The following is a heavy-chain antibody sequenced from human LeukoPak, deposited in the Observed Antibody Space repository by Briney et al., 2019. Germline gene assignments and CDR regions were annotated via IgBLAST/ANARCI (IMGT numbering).Heavy chain of an antibody. CDR3: AKDFGYCSSTSCSGYFDY. CDR1: GFTFDDYA. J-gene: IGHJ4*02. V-gene: IGHV3-9*01. CDR2: IWWNSGSI. D-gene: IGHD2-2*01. Sequence: TGGSLRLSCAASGFTFDDYAMHWVREATEKALEWVSGIWWNSGSIGYADSVKGRFTISRDNAKNSLYLQMNSLRAEDTALYYCAKDFGYCSSTSCSGYFDYWGQGTLVTVSS.